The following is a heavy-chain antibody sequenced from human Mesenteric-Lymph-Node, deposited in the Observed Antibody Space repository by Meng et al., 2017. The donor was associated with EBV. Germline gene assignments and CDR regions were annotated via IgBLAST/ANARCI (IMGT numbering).Heavy chain of an antibody. D-gene: IGHD3-3*02. V-gene: IGHV4-34*01. CDR1: GGSFSGYH. CDR2: ISQSGDT. J-gene: IGHJ4*02. CDR3: ARGAIFGIVITYFDY. Sequence: QVQRQQWRPVLLEPSETLSLTCEASGGSFSGYHWSWIRQPPGKGLEYIGEISQSGDTTYNPSLKSRVTISVDRSRNQFSLKMASVTAADTAVYYCARGAIFGIVITYFDYWSQGTLVTVSS.